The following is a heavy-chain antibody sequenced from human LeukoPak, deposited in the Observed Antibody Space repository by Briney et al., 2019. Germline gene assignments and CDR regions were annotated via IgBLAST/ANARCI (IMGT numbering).Heavy chain of an antibody. D-gene: IGHD1-1*01. CDR2: IHPEGNEK. J-gene: IGHJ4*02. CDR1: GLTFSNFW. Sequence: GGSLRLSCAASGLTFSNFWMSWVRQAPGRGLEWVANIHPEGNEKYHVESVEGRFTISRDNIKNSLFLQMHGLRVEDTAVYYCARGDDFSGDYWGQGTLVTVSS. V-gene: IGHV3-7*04. CDR3: ARGDDFSGDY.